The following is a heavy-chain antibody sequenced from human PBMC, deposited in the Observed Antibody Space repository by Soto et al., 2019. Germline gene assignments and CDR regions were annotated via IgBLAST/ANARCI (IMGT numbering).Heavy chain of an antibody. D-gene: IGHD2-15*01. CDR1: GFTFTTYA. CDR3: AREMVAPEDYYYGMDV. V-gene: IGHV3-30-3*01. J-gene: IGHJ6*02. CDR2: ISYDGSKK. Sequence: QVQLVESGGGVVQPGRSLRLSCAASGFTFTTYAMHWVRQAPGKGREWLAVISYDGSKKYYADSVQGRFTISRDNSKDTLYLQMNSLRAEDTAVYYCAREMVAPEDYYYGMDVWGQGTTVIVSS.